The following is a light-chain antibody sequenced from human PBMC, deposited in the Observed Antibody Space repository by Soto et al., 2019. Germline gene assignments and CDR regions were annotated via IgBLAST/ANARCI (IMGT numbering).Light chain of an antibody. CDR1: ESISSW. Sequence: IRLTHSPYTLSACLGDRVTITCRASESISSWLAWYQQKPGKAPKLLIFKASSLESGVPSRFSGSGSGTEFTLTISSLQPDDFATYYCQQYNDFSRTFGQGTKV. CDR3: QQYNDFSRT. CDR2: KAS. J-gene: IGKJ1*01. V-gene: IGKV1-5*03.